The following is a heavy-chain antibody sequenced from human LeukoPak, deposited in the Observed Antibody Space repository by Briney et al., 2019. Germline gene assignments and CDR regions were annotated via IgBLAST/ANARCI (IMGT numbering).Heavy chain of an antibody. J-gene: IGHJ4*02. CDR1: GGSISSYY. CDR3: ARGGGIHPFFDY. V-gene: IGHV4-59*01. CDR2: IYYSGST. Sequence: SETLSLTCTVSGGSISSYYWSWIRQPAGKGLEWIGYIYYSGSTNYNPSLKSRVTISVDTSKNQFSLKLSSVTAADTAVYYCARGGGIHPFFDYWGQGTLVTVSS. D-gene: IGHD5-18*01.